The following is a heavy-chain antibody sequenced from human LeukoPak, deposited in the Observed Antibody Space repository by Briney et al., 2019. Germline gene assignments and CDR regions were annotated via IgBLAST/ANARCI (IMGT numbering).Heavy chain of an antibody. Sequence: GGSLRLSCAASGFTFSSYWMSWVRQAPGKGLEWVANIKQDGSEKYYVDSVKGRFTISRDNSKNTLYLQMNSLRAEDTAVYYCAKDSSGWYEGIDYWGQGTLVTVSS. CDR3: AKDSSGWYEGIDY. CDR2: IKQDGSEK. V-gene: IGHV3-7*01. D-gene: IGHD6-19*01. J-gene: IGHJ4*02. CDR1: GFTFSSYW.